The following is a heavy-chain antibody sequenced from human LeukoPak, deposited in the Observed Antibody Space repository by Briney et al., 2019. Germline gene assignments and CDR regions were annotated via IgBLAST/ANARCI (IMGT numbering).Heavy chain of an antibody. V-gene: IGHV3-30*02. CDR2: VRYDGINK. Sequence: PGGSLRLSCAASGFTFSTYGMSWVRQAPGKGLDWVALVRYDGINKYYADSVKGRFTISRDNSKNTLYLQMNSLRVEDTAVYYCAKEGAPLGGRPDYWGQGTLVTVSS. CDR1: GFTFSTYG. J-gene: IGHJ4*02. D-gene: IGHD3-16*01. CDR3: AKEGAPLGGRPDY.